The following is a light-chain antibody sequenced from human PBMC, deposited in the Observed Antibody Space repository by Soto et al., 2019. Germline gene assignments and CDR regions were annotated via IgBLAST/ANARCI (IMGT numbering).Light chain of an antibody. CDR3: QQYNNFPT. CDR2: GAS. Sequence: IVMTQSPATLSVSPGERATLSCRASQSVSSNLAWYQQKPGQAPRLLIYGASTRATGIPARLSGSGSGTDFPLTISRMPSEDFAVYYCQQYNNFPTFGQGTRLEIK. V-gene: IGKV3-15*01. CDR1: QSVSSN. J-gene: IGKJ5*01.